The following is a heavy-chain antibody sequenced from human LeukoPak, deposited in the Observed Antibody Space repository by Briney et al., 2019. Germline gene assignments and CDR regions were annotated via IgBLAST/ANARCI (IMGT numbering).Heavy chain of an antibody. D-gene: IGHD5-12*01. V-gene: IGHV3-66*01. CDR3: AREYSGYDGFDY. J-gene: IGHJ4*02. CDR2: IYSGGST. Sequence: PGRSLRLSCAASGFTVSSNYLSWVRQAPGKGLEWVSVIYSGGSTYYADSVKGRFTISRDNSKNTLYLQMNSLRAEDTAVYYCAREYSGYDGFDYWGQGTLVTVSS. CDR1: GFTVSSNY.